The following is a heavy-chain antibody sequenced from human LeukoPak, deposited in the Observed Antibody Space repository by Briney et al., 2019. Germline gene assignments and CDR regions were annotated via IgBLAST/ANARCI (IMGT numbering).Heavy chain of an antibody. J-gene: IGHJ6*03. D-gene: IGHD1-26*01. V-gene: IGHV3-49*04. Sequence: SGGSLRLSCTASGFTFGDYAMSWVRQAPGKGLEWVGFIRSKAYGGTTEYAASVKGRFTISRDDSKSIAYLQMNSLKTEDTAVYYCTSMGYYYYMDVWGKGTTVTISS. CDR1: GFTFGDYA. CDR3: TSMGYYYYMDV. CDR2: IRSKAYGGTT.